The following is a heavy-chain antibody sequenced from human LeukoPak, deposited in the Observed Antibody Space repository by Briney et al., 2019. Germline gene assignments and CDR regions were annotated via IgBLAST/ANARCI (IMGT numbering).Heavy chain of an antibody. CDR1: GYSFTSYW. J-gene: IGHJ3*02. CDR2: IYPGDSDT. CDR3: ARPYCSSTSCYTGAFDI. V-gene: IGHV5-51*01. Sequence: GESLKISCKGSGYSFTSYWIGWVRQMPGKGLEWMGIIYPGDSDTRYSLSFQGQVTISADKSISTAYLQWSSLKASDTAMYYCARPYCSSTSCYTGAFDIWGQGTMVTVSS. D-gene: IGHD2-2*02.